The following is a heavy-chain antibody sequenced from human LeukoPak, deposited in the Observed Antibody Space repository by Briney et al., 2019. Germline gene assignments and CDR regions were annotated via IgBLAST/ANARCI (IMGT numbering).Heavy chain of an antibody. CDR2: IYYSGST. J-gene: IGHJ4*01. CDR1: GGSISSYY. V-gene: IGHV4-59*01. D-gene: IGHD6-6*01. CDR3: ARVELGPFEEYYFIY. Sequence: PSETLSLTCTVSGGSISSYYLSWVRQPPGKGLEWMGYIYYSGSTNYNPSLKSRVTISVDTSKNQFSLKLSSVTAADTAVYYCARVELGPFEEYYFIYWGHGTLVTVSS.